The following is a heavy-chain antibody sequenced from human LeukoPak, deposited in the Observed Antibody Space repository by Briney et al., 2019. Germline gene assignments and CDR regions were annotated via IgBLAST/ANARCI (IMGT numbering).Heavy chain of an antibody. V-gene: IGHV3-48*01. J-gene: IGHJ4*02. Sequence: LAGGSLRLSCAASGFTFSSYSMNWVRQAPGKGLEWVSYISSSSSIIYYADSVKGRFTISRDNAKNSLYLQMNSLRAEDTAVYYCARGGITIFGEATTPFDYWGQGTLVTVSS. CDR3: ARGGITIFGEATTPFDY. CDR1: GFTFSSYS. CDR2: ISSSSSII. D-gene: IGHD3-3*01.